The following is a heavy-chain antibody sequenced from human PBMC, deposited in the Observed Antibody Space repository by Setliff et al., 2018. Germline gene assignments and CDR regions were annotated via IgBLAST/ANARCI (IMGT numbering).Heavy chain of an antibody. V-gene: IGHV5-51*01. Sequence: GESLKISCKGSGYNFANNWIGWVRQMPGKGLEWMGIIYPGDSDTRYSPSFQGQVTISADKSISTAYLQWSSLKASDTAMYYCARRLTTPYDAFDIWGQGTMVTVS. CDR3: ARRLTTPYDAFDI. CDR1: GYNFANNW. CDR2: IYPGDSDT. J-gene: IGHJ3*02. D-gene: IGHD4-4*01.